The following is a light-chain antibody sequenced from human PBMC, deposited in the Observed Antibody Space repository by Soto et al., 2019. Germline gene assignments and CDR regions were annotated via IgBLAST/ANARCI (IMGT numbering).Light chain of an antibody. CDR1: QSVSSD. V-gene: IGKV3-15*01. Sequence: DIRMTQSPATVYVSPGERVTLSCTASQSVSSDLAWYQQKPGQAPRLLIYGASSRATGVPVRFSGSGSGTEFTLAISGLQSEDFAVYYCQQYNDWPLTFGGGTKVDIK. CDR3: QQYNDWPLT. CDR2: GAS. J-gene: IGKJ4*01.